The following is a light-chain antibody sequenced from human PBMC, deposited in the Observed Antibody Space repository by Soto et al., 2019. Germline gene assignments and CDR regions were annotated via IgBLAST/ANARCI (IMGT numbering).Light chain of an antibody. CDR1: QNINNN. V-gene: IGKV1-33*01. J-gene: IGKJ5*01. Sequence: DIRLNKSPASLSVSLGESVTITCQASQNINNNLNWYQQKPGRAPKLLIYDASNLEAGVPSRFRGSGSGTDFTFTISRLQPEDIATYYCQPYDHLPPFGQGTRLEI. CDR3: QPYDHLPP. CDR2: DAS.